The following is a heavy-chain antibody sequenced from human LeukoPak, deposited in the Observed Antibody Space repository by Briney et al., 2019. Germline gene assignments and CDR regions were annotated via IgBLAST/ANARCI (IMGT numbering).Heavy chain of an antibody. CDR1: GFTFSSYG. CDR2: ISYDGSNK. D-gene: IGHD5-12*01. V-gene: IGHV3-30*18. Sequence: PGRSLRLSYAASGFTFSSYGMHWVRQAPGKGLEWVAVISYDGSNKYYADSVKGRFTISRDNSKNTLYLQMNSLRAEDTAVYYCAKGGGYESAGDYWGQGTLVTVSS. CDR3: AKGGGYESAGDY. J-gene: IGHJ4*02.